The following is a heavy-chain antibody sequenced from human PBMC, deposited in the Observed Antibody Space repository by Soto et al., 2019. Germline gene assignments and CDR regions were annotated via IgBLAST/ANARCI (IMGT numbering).Heavy chain of an antibody. J-gene: IGHJ3*02. CDR3: ARLTVGVGIFTWNDVLGAFDI. CDR1: GGSISSSSYY. CDR2: IYYSGST. V-gene: IGHV4-39*01. Sequence: QLQLQESGPGLVKPSETLSLTCTVSGGSISSSSYYWGWIRQPPGKGLEWIGSIYYSGSTYYNPSLKSRVTISVDTSKNQFSLKLSSVTAADTAVYYCARLTVGVGIFTWNDVLGAFDIWGQGTMVTVSS. D-gene: IGHD1-1*01.